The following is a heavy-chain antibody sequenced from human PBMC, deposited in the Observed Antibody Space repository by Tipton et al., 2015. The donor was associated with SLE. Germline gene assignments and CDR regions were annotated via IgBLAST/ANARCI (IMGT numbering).Heavy chain of an antibody. D-gene: IGHD1-26*01. CDR2: ISAYNGNT. V-gene: IGHV1-18*01. CDR1: GYTFTSYG. J-gene: IGHJ6*02. CDR3: ARVTVGTTFHYGMDV. Sequence: QSGPEVKEPGASVKVSCKASGYTFTSYGISWVRQAPGQGLEWMGWISAYNGNTNYAQKLQGRVTMTTDTSTSTAYMELRILRSDYTAVYYCARVTVGTTFHYGMDVWGQGTTVTVSS.